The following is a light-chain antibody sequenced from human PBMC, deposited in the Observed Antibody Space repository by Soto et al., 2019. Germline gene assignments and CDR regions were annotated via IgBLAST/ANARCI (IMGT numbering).Light chain of an antibody. Sequence: EIVMTQSPATLSVSPGERATLSCRASQSVSSNLAWYQQKPGQAPRLLIYGASNRATGIPARFSGSGSGTDFTLTISSLEPEDFAVYYCQQRSNWPLTFGGGTKVDI. CDR2: GAS. CDR1: QSVSSN. J-gene: IGKJ4*01. CDR3: QQRSNWPLT. V-gene: IGKV3-11*01.